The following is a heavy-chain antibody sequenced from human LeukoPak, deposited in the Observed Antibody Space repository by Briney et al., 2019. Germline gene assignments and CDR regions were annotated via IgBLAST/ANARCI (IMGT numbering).Heavy chain of an antibody. CDR3: ARAPSSWSLPVGWFDP. Sequence: SETLSLTCTVSGGSISSYYWSWIRQPPGKGLEWIGYIYYSGSTNYNPSLKSRVTISVDTSKNQFSLKLSSVTAADTAVYYCARAPSSWSLPVGWFDPWGQGTLVTVSS. CDR1: GGSISSYY. CDR2: IYYSGST. D-gene: IGHD6-13*01. J-gene: IGHJ5*02. V-gene: IGHV4-59*01.